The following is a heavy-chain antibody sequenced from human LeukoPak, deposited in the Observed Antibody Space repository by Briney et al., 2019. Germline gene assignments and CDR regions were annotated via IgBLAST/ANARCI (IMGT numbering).Heavy chain of an antibody. Sequence: ASVKVSCKASGYTFTSYFMHWVRQAPGQGLEWMGIINPSGGSTSYTQSLQGRVTMTRDTSTSTVYMELSSLRSDDTAVYYCARERDYYGSGMIDYWGQGTLVTVST. CDR1: GYTFTSYF. J-gene: IGHJ4*02. CDR2: INPSGGST. CDR3: ARERDYYGSGMIDY. D-gene: IGHD3-10*01. V-gene: IGHV1-46*01.